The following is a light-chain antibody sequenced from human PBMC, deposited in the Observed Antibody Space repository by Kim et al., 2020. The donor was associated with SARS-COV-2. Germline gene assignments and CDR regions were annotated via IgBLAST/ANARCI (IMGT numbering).Light chain of an antibody. CDR3: QSYGSGLSDLQ. V-gene: IGLV1-40*01. J-gene: IGLJ3*02. Sequence: QSVLTQPPSVSGAPGQTVTISCTGNSSNIGADFDVHWYQKFPGVPPKLLIYGNINRPSGVPDRFSGAKAGASASLSITGLQPEDEADYYCQSYGSGLSDLQFGGGTQLTVL. CDR2: GNI. CDR1: SSNIGADFD.